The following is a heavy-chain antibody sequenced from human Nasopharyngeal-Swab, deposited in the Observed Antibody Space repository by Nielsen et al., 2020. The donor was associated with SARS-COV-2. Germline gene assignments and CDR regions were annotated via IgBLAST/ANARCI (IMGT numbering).Heavy chain of an antibody. Sequence: GGSLRLSCAASGFTFSSYAMSWVRQAPGKGLEWVSLISGDGGSTYYADSVKGRFTISRDNSKNSLYLQMNSLRTEDTALYYCAKDSEVGATWDAFDIWGQGTMVTVSS. CDR2: ISGDGGST. CDR3: AKDSEVGATWDAFDI. D-gene: IGHD1-26*01. J-gene: IGHJ3*02. CDR1: GFTFSSYA. V-gene: IGHV3-43*02.